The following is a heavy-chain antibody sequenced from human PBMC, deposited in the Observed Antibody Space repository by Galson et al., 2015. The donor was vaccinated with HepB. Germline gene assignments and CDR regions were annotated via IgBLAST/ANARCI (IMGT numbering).Heavy chain of an antibody. V-gene: IGHV3-21*01. D-gene: IGHD2-2*01. Sequence: SLRLSCAASGFTFSSYSMNWVRQAPGKGLEWVSSISSSSSYIYYADSVKGRFTISRDNAKNSLYLQMNSLRAEDTAVYYCARMGYCSSTSCYGGDYWGQGTLVTVSS. CDR2: ISSSSSYI. CDR3: ARMGYCSSTSCYGGDY. J-gene: IGHJ4*02. CDR1: GFTFSSYS.